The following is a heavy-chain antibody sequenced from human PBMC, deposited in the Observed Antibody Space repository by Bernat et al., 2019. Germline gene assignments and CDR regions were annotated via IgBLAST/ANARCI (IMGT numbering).Heavy chain of an antibody. CDR3: ARAYDPYYYYYYMDV. V-gene: IGHV4-59*01. CDR1: GGSLSSYY. J-gene: IGHJ6*03. Sequence: QVQLQESGPGLVKPSETLSLTCTVSGGSLSSYYWSWIRQPPGKGLEWIGYIYYSGSTNYNPSLKSRVTISVDTSKNQFSLKLSSVTAADTAVYYCARAYDPYYYYYYMDVWGKGTTVTVSS. CDR2: IYYSGST. D-gene: IGHD2-8*01.